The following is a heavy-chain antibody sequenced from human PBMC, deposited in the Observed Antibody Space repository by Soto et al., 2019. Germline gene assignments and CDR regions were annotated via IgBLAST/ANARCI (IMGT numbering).Heavy chain of an antibody. D-gene: IGHD3-22*01. J-gene: IGHJ6*02. V-gene: IGHV5-51*01. Sequence: GESLKISCKGSGYSFTSYWIGWVRQMPGKGLEWVGIIYPGDSDTRYSPSFQGQVTISADKSISTAYLQWSSLKASDTAMYYCARHRYYDSSGYYYTYKYYYYGMDVWGQGTTVTVSS. CDR2: IYPGDSDT. CDR3: ARHRYYDSSGYYYTYKYYYYGMDV. CDR1: GYSFTSYW.